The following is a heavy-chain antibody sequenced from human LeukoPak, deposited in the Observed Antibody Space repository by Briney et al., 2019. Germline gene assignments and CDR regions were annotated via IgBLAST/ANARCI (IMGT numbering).Heavy chain of an antibody. V-gene: IGHV1-46*01. CDR1: GYTFTSYY. CDR2: INPSGGST. Sequence: ASVKVSCKASGYTFTSYYMHWVRQAPGQGLEWMGIINPSGGSTSYAQKFQGRVTMTRDTSMSTVYMELSSLRSEDTAVYYCAREWGHDTSGYFFGYWGQGTLVTVSS. CDR3: AREWGHDTSGYFFGY. J-gene: IGHJ4*02. D-gene: IGHD3-22*01.